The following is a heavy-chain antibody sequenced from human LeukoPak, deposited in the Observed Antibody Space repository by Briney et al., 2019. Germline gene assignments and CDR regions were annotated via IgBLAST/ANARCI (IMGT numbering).Heavy chain of an antibody. J-gene: IGHJ4*02. D-gene: IGHD2-21*02. CDR3: ARSVGDCYSFDY. Sequence: SETLSLTCTVSGDSITSGAYYWSWIRQPPGKGLEWIGYIYYSGSTNYNPSLKSRVTISVDTSKNQFSLKLSSVTAADTAVYYCARSVGDCYSFDYWGQGTLVTVSS. CDR1: GDSITSGAYY. CDR2: IYYSGST. V-gene: IGHV4-61*08.